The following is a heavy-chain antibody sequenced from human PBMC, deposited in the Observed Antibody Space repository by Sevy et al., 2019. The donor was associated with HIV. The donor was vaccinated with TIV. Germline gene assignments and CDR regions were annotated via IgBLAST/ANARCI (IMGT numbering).Heavy chain of an antibody. J-gene: IGHJ6*02. V-gene: IGHV3-30*18. D-gene: IGHD3-9*01. Sequence: GGSLRLSCVVSGISFTTSGMHWVRQAPGKGLECVAVISYHGRDKFYAESVKGRSTISRDNSKNMLYLQMNSLGAEDTAVYYCAKDFTGYNGMDVWGQGTKVTVSS. CDR2: ISYHGRDK. CDR3: AKDFTGYNGMDV. CDR1: GISFTTSG.